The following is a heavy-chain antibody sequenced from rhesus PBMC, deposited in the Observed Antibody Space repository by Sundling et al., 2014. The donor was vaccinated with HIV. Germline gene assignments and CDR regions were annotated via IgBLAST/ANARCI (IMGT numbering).Heavy chain of an antibody. V-gene: IGHV3S42*01. D-gene: IGHD2-27*01. CDR3: AKSRIVVFTAIRGTFDY. CDR1: GFTFSSYG. Sequence: EVQLVETGGGLVQPGGSLKLSCAASGFTFSSYGMSWVRQAPGKGLEWVSAINSGGGSTYYADSVKGRFTISRDNSKNTLSLQMNSLRAEDTAVYYCAKSRIVVFTAIRGTFDYWGQGVLVTVSS. CDR2: INSGGGST. J-gene: IGHJ4*01.